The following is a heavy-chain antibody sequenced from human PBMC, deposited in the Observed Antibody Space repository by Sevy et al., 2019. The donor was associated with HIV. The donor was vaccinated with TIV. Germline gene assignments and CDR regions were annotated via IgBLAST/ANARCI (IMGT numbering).Heavy chain of an antibody. CDR3: AKESRMGYESNYYMDV. CDR1: GFTFSSYG. J-gene: IGHJ6*03. D-gene: IGHD5-12*01. Sequence: GGSLRLSCAASGFTFSSYGMHWVRQAPGKGLEWVAVIWYDGSNKYYADSVKGRFTISRDNSKNTLYLQMNSLRAEDTVVYYCAKESRMGYESNYYMDVWGKGTTVTVSS. CDR2: IWYDGSNK. V-gene: IGHV3-33*06.